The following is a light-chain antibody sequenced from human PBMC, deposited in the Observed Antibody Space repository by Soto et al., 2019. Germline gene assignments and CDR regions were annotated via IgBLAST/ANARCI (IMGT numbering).Light chain of an antibody. CDR1: QTVISDY. V-gene: IGKV3-20*01. J-gene: IGKJ1*01. CDR2: GAS. CDR3: QVYGNSMWT. Sequence: LTQSPGTLSLSPGDSATLSCRASQTVISDYLTWYQQTPGQAPRLLIYGASSRATDTPDRFSGRGSGTDFSLTISRLEPGDFAVYYCQVYGNSMWTFGQGTKVDIK.